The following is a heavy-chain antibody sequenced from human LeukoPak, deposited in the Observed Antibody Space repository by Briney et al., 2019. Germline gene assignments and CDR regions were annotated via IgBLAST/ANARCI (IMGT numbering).Heavy chain of an antibody. D-gene: IGHD5-18*01. Sequence: ASVTVSCKASGGTFSSYAISWVRQAPGQGLEWMGGIIPIFGTANYAQKFQGRVTITADESTSTAYMELSSLRSEDTAVYYCATAGWIQLWFKVRAFDIWGQGTMVTVSS. CDR1: GGTFSSYA. CDR3: ATAGWIQLWFKVRAFDI. V-gene: IGHV1-69*13. CDR2: IIPIFGTA. J-gene: IGHJ3*02.